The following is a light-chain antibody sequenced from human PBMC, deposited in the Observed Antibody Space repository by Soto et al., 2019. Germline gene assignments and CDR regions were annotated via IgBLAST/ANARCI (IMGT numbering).Light chain of an antibody. J-gene: IGLJ3*02. CDR2: GNS. Sequence: QSVLTQPPSVSGAPGQRVTISCTGSSSNIGADYDVHWYQQVPGTAPKLLIYGNSNRPSGVPDRFSGSKSGTSASLAITGLQVEEEADYYCQSYDSSLSGSVFGGGTKLTVL. V-gene: IGLV1-40*01. CDR3: QSYDSSLSGSV. CDR1: SSNIGADYD.